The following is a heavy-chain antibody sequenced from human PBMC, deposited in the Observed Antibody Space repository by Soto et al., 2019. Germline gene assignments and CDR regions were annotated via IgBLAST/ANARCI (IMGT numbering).Heavy chain of an antibody. Sequence: SETLSLTCAVYGGSFSDYYWSWIRQPPGKGLEWIGEINHSGGTNYNPSLKSRGTISVDTSKNQFSLRLRSVTAADTAVYYCARGHDYGSGIARGTDSWGQGTLVTVSS. D-gene: IGHD3-10*01. V-gene: IGHV4-34*01. J-gene: IGHJ4*02. CDR2: INHSGGT. CDR3: ARGHDYGSGIARGTDS. CDR1: GGSFSDYY.